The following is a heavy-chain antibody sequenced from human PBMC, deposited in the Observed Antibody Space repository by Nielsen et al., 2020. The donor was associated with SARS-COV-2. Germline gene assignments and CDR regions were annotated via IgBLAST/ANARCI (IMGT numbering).Heavy chain of an antibody. CDR2: VSYDGSAK. Sequence: GESLKISCAASGFTFSGFPMHWVRQASGKGLEWVAVVSYDGSAKHYADSVKGRFNISRDNSKNTLYLQMNSLEIEDTAVYYCAAKYGGEWLAVFDYWGQGTQVTVSS. V-gene: IGHV3-30-3*01. J-gene: IGHJ4*01. CDR1: GFTFSGFP. D-gene: IGHD6-19*01. CDR3: AAKYGGEWLAVFDY.